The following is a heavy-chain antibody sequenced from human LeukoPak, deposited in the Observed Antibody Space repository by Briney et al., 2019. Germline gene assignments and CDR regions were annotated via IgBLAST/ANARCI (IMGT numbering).Heavy chain of an antibody. J-gene: IGHJ6*02. D-gene: IGHD2-15*01. CDR1: GDSIRNRSYY. CDR2: ISYTGST. V-gene: IGHV4-39*07. Sequence: SETLSLTCSVSGDSIRNRSYYWGWIRQPPGKGLAWIGSISYTGSTYYNPSLQSRVTISADMSKNHLSVKLSSVTAADTAVYYCARVAAGTYWYYAMDVWGQGTTVTVSS. CDR3: ARVAAGTYWYYAMDV.